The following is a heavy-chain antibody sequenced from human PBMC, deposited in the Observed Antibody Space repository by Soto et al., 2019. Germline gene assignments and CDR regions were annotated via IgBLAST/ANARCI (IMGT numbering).Heavy chain of an antibody. CDR3: PKEGYSSGWYGDYYYYMDV. V-gene: IGHV3-30*18. Sequence: QVQLVESGGGVVQPGRSLRLSCAASGFTFSSYGMHWVRQAPGKGLEWVAVISYDGSNKYYADSVKGRFTISRDNSKNTLYLQLNRLRAEDTAVYYCPKEGYSSGWYGDYYYYMDVWGQGTTVTASS. J-gene: IGHJ6*02. CDR2: ISYDGSNK. CDR1: GFTFSSYG. D-gene: IGHD6-19*01.